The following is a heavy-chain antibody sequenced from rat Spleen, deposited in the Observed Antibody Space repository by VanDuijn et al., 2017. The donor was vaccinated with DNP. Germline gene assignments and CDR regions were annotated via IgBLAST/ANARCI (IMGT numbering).Heavy chain of an antibody. V-gene: IGHV5-27*01. D-gene: IGHD4-3*01. CDR2: IGSAAYAP. CDR1: GFTFSAYY. J-gene: IGHJ2*01. CDR3: ITSGSFRVFDY. Sequence: EVQLVESGGGLVQPGRSLKLSCAASGFTFSAYYLAWVRQAPAKGLEWVAYIGSAAYAPYYGDSVKGRFTISRDNAKSTLYLQMNSLRSEDMATYYCITSGSFRVFDYWGQGVLVTVSS.